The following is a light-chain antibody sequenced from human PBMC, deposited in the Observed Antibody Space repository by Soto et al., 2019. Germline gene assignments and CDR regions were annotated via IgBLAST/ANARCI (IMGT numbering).Light chain of an antibody. Sequence: EIVMTQSPATLSVSPGERATLSCRASQSVRNNLAWYQQKPGQAPRLLIYDASNRATGIPARFSGSGSGTDFTLTISSLEPEDSAVYYCQQRGEWPPGATFGQGTRLEIK. CDR2: DAS. CDR3: QQRGEWPPGAT. J-gene: IGKJ5*01. V-gene: IGKV3-11*01. CDR1: QSVRNN.